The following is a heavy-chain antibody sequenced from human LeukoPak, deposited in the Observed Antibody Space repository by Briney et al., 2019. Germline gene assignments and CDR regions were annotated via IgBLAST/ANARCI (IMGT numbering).Heavy chain of an antibody. D-gene: IGHD5-18*01. Sequence: SETLSLTCTVSGGSISSYYWSWIRQPPGKGLEWVGYIYYSGSTNYNPSLKSRVTISVDTSKNQFSLKLSSVTAADTAVYYCAREEGYSYGSNAFDIWGQGTMVTVSS. V-gene: IGHV4-59*01. CDR3: AREEGYSYGSNAFDI. CDR2: IYYSGST. J-gene: IGHJ3*02. CDR1: GGSISSYY.